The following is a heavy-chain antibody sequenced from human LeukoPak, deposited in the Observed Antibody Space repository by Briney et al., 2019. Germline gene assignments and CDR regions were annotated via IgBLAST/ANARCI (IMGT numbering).Heavy chain of an antibody. V-gene: IGHV4-34*01. D-gene: IGHD3-16*02. CDR2: INHSGST. Sequence: SETLSLTCAVYGGSFSGYYWSWIRQPPGKGLEWIGEINHSGSTNYNPSLKSRVTISVDTSNNQFSLKLSSVTAADTAVYYCARAKANPPQYDYVWGSYRYTYYYYMGVWGKGTTVTVSS. J-gene: IGHJ6*03. CDR3: ARAKANPPQYDYVWGSYRYTYYYYMGV. CDR1: GGSFSGYY.